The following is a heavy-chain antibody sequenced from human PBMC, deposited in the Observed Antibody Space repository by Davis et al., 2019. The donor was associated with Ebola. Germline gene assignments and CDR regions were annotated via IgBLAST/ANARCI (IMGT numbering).Heavy chain of an antibody. CDR3: ARPRDFGYGDPFDL. V-gene: IGHV4-59*08. D-gene: IGHD5-18*01. J-gene: IGHJ3*01. Sequence: MPGGSLRLSCLVSGGAIGDYFWSWIRQPPGRGLEWIGYIYGGSTKYNTSLQSRVTISADASQNQSSLKLKSVTAADTAVYFCARPRDFGYGDPFDLWGQGAMVTVSP. CDR2: IYGGST. CDR1: GGAIGDYF.